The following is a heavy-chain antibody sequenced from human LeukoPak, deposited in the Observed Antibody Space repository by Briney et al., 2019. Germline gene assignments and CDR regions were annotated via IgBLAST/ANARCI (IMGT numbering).Heavy chain of an antibody. CDR2: IYYSGNT. V-gene: IGHV4-39*01. CDR3: ARLAYSSGWTFDY. CDR1: GGSISTTNSY. J-gene: IGHJ4*02. Sequence: PSETLSLTCTVSGGSISTTNSYWSWIRQPPGKGLEWIGNIYYSGNTYYNPSLKSRVTISVDTSRNQFSLKLSSVTAADTAVYYCARLAYSSGWTFDYWGQGTLVTVSS. D-gene: IGHD6-19*01.